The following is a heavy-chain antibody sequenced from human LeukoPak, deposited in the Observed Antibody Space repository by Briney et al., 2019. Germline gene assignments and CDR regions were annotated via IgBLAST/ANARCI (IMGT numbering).Heavy chain of an antibody. Sequence: PGRSLRLSCAASGFTFSSYAMHWVRQAPGKGLEWVAVISYDGSNKYYADSVKGRFTISRDNSKNTLYLQMNSLRAEDTAVYYCARDLYSGSLVWGQGTLVTVSS. CDR2: ISYDGSNK. D-gene: IGHD6-13*01. J-gene: IGHJ4*02. CDR1: GFTFSSYA. V-gene: IGHV3-30*01. CDR3: ARDLYSGSLV.